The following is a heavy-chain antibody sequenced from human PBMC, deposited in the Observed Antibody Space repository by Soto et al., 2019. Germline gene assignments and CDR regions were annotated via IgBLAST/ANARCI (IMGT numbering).Heavy chain of an antibody. V-gene: IGHV3-21*01. CDR2: ISSSSSYI. Sequence: GGSLRLSCAASGFTFSSYSMNWVRQAPGKGLEWVSSISSSSSYIYYADSVKGRFTISRDNAKNSLYLQMNSLRAEDTAVYYCARDGKYTDYYYYGMDVWGQGTTVTVSS. J-gene: IGHJ6*02. CDR3: ARDGKYTDYYYYGMDV. D-gene: IGHD3-3*01. CDR1: GFTFSSYS.